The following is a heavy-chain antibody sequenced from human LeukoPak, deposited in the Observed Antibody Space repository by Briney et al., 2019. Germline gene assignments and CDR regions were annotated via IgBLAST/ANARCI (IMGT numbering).Heavy chain of an antibody. J-gene: IGHJ4*02. Sequence: SETLSLTCTVSGGSISSYYWSWIRQPPGKGLEWIGYIYYSGSANYNPSLKSRVAISVDTSKNQFSLKLSSVTAADTAVYYCARVGRYYDSSGYEDYWGQGTLVTVSS. CDR1: GGSISSYY. V-gene: IGHV4-59*01. D-gene: IGHD3-22*01. CDR2: IYYSGSA. CDR3: ARVGRYYDSSGYEDY.